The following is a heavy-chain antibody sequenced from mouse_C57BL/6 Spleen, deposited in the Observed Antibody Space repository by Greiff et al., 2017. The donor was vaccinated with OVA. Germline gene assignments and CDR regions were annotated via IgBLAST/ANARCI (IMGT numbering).Heavy chain of an antibody. V-gene: IGHV1-26*01. CDR1: GYTFTDYY. CDR2: INPNNGGT. D-gene: IGHD2-5*01. J-gene: IGHJ3*01. Sequence: VQLQQSGPELVKPGASVKISCKASGYTFTDYYMNWVKQSHGKSLEWIGDINPNNGGTSYNQKFKGKATLTVDKSSSTAYMELRSLTSEDSAVYYCARSGAYYSNYVFAYWGQGTLVTVSA. CDR3: ARSGAYYSNYVFAY.